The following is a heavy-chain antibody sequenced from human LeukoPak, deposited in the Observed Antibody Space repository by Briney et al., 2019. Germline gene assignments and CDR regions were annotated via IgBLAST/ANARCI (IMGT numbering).Heavy chain of an antibody. V-gene: IGHV4-31*03. CDR2: IYYSGST. Sequence: PSETLSLTCTVSGGSISSGGYYWSWIRQHPGKGLEWIGYIYYSGSTYYNPSLKSRVTISVDTSKNQFSLKLSSVTAADTAVYYCARGGRDGYNHFDYWGQGTLVAVSS. CDR3: ARGGRDGYNHFDY. D-gene: IGHD5-24*01. J-gene: IGHJ4*02. CDR1: GGSISSGGYY.